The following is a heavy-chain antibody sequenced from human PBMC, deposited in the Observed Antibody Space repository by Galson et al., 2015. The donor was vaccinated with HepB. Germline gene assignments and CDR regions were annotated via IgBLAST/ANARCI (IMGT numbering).Heavy chain of an antibody. Sequence: ETLSLTCAVSGYSISNAYYWGWIRQPPGKGLEWIGSIYHSGSTYYNPSLKSRVTISVDTSKNQFSLKLSSVTAADTAVYYCARDCPSQLYCDAFDIWGQGTMVTVSS. CDR2: IYHSGST. V-gene: IGHV4-38-2*02. J-gene: IGHJ3*02. D-gene: IGHD2-2*02. CDR1: GYSISNAYY. CDR3: ARDCPSQLYCDAFDI.